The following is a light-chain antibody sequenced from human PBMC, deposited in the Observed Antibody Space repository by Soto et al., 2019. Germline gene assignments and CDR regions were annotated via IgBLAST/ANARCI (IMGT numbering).Light chain of an antibody. CDR3: QQYNSFPT. CDR1: QSISSW. J-gene: IGKJ1*01. CDR2: KAS. V-gene: IGKV1-5*03. Sequence: DIQMTQSPSTLSASVGDRVTITCRASQSISSWLAWYQQKRGKAPKLLIYKASSLESGVPSRSSGSGSGTEFTLTISSLQPDDLATYYCQQYNSFPTFGQGTKVEIK.